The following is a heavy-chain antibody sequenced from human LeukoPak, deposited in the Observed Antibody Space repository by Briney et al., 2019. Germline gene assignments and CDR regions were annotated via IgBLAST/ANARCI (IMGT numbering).Heavy chain of an antibody. Sequence: PSETLSLTCTVSGGSISSYYWSWIRQPPGKGLEWIGYIYYSGSTNYNPSLKSRVTISVDTSKNQFSLKLSSVTAADTAVYYCVSTAYNDFWSGRPGYFDYWGQGALDTVSS. J-gene: IGHJ4*02. CDR3: VSTAYNDFWSGRPGYFDY. V-gene: IGHV4-59*12. CDR2: IYYSGST. D-gene: IGHD3-3*01. CDR1: GGSISSYY.